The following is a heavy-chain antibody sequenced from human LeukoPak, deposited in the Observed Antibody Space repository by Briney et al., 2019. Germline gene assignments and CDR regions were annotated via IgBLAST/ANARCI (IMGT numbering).Heavy chain of an antibody. CDR3: AKTSCSTTSCPGDY. CDR1: GFTFSTSW. J-gene: IGHJ4*02. D-gene: IGHD2-2*01. CDR2: INRDASEK. V-gene: IGHV3-7*01. Sequence: GGSLRLSCAASGFTFSTSWMTWVRQAPGKGLEWVAKINRDASEKYYVDSVKGRFTISRDNSKNTLYLQMNSLRAEDTALYYCAKTSCSTTSCPGDYWGQGTLVPVPS.